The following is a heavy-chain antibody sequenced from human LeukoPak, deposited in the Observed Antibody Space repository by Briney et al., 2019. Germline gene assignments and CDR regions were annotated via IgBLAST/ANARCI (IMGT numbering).Heavy chain of an antibody. CDR1: GFTFSSYS. CDR3: ASSTMVRGVIYLSWFDP. CDR2: ISSSSSYI. Sequence: GGSLRLSCAASGFTFSSYSMNWVRQAPGKGLEWVSSISSSSSYIYYADSVKGRFTISRDNAKNSLYLQMNSLRAEDTAVYYCASSTMVRGVIYLSWFDPWGQGTLVTVSS. V-gene: IGHV3-21*01. D-gene: IGHD3-10*01. J-gene: IGHJ5*02.